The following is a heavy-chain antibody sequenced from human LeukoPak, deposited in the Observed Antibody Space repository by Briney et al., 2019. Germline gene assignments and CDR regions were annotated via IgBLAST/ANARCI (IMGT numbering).Heavy chain of an antibody. Sequence: SETLSLTCTVSGYSISSGYYWGWIRQPPGKGLEWIGSIYHSGSTYYNPSLKSRVTISVDTSKNQFSLKLSSVTAADTAVYYCAREPGASQDYYGSGSAYFDYWGQGTLVTVSS. CDR2: IYHSGST. D-gene: IGHD3-10*01. J-gene: IGHJ4*02. V-gene: IGHV4-38-2*02. CDR1: GYSISSGYY. CDR3: AREPGASQDYYGSGSAYFDY.